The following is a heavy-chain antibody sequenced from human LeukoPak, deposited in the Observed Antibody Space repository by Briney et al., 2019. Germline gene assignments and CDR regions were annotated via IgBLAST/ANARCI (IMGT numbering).Heavy chain of an antibody. D-gene: IGHD4-17*01. V-gene: IGHV1-18*01. CDR3: ARGIFVGGDYSPFDY. CDR1: GYTFTSYG. Sequence: ASVKVSCKASGYTFTSYGISWVRQAPGQGLELMGWISAYNGNTNYAQKLQGRVTMTTDTSTSTAYMELRSLRSDATAVCYCARGIFVGGDYSPFDYWGQGNLVTVSS. J-gene: IGHJ4*02. CDR2: ISAYNGNT.